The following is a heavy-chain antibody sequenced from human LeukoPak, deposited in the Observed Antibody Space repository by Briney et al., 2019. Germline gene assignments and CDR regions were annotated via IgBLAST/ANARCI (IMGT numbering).Heavy chain of an antibody. V-gene: IGHV4-31*03. D-gene: IGHD4-23*01. CDR3: ARDYGGNGGMDV. J-gene: IGHJ6*03. CDR1: GGSISSGGYY. CDR2: IYYSGST. Sequence: SEPLSLTCTVSGGSISSGGYYWSWIRQHPGKGLEWIGYIYYSGSTYYNPSLKSRVTISVDTSKSQFSLKLSSVTAADTAVYYCARDYGGNGGMDVWGKGTTVTVSS.